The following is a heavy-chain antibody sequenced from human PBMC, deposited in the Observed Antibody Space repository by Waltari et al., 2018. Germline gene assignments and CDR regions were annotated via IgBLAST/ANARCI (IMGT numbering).Heavy chain of an antibody. CDR2: INTDGSSA. CDR3: ARDGGGNGYIHY. D-gene: IGHD3-16*01. J-gene: IGHJ4*02. Sequence: EVQLVESGGGLVQPGGSLRLSCEASGFTLISSYMHWVRQVPGKGLVGVSRINTDGSSANYADSVKGRFTISRDNGKNTRYLQMNSLRAEDTAVYYCARDGGGNGYIHYWGQGTLVTVSS. CDR1: GFTLISSY. V-gene: IGHV3-74*01.